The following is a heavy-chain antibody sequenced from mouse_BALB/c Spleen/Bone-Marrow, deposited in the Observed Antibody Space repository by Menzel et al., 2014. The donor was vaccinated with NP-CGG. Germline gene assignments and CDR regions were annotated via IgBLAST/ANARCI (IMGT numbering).Heavy chain of an antibody. V-gene: IGHV1-14*01. D-gene: IGHD6-1*01. J-gene: IGHJ3*01. CDR3: TREEASPLAY. CDR1: GYAFTSYV. CDR2: INPYNDGS. Sequence: EVKLMESGPELVKPGASVKMSCKASGYAFTSYVMHWVKQKPGQGLEWIGYINPYNDGSKYNEKFKDKATLTSDKSSSTAYMELSSLTSEDSAVYYCTREEASPLAYWGQGTLVTVSA.